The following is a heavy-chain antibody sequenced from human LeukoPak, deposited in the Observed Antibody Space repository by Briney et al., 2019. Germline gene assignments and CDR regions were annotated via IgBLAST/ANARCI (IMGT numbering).Heavy chain of an antibody. V-gene: IGHV3-66*01. J-gene: IGHJ4*02. CDR1: GFTVSGNY. D-gene: IGHD3-3*01. CDR3: ATFWSGSDFDY. Sequence: GGSLRLSCAASGFTVSGNYMNWVRQAPGKGLEWVSITYSGGSTYYVDSMKGRFSISRDNSKNTLFLQMNSLRAEDTAVYYCATFWSGSDFDYWGQGTLVTVSS. CDR2: TYSGGST.